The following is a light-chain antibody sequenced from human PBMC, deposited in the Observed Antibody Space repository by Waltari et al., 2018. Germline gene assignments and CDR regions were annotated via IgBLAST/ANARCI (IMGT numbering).Light chain of an antibody. V-gene: IGKV1-33*01. CDR1: QDISNY. CDR2: NAS. CDR3: QQYDNLPPKVT. J-gene: IGKJ4*01. Sequence: DIQMTQSPSSLSASVGDRVPTTCQASQDISNYLNWYQQKPGKAPKLLIYNASNLETGVPSRFSGSGSGTDFSFTISSLQPEDVASYYCQQYDNLPPKVTFGGGTKVEIK.